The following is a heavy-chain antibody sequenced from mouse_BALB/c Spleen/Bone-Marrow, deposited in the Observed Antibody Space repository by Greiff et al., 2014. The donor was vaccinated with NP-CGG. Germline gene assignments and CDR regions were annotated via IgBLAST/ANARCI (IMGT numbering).Heavy chain of an antibody. D-gene: IGHD2-14*01. Sequence: EVQLVESGPELEKPGASVKISCKASGYSFTGYNMNWVKQTNGKSLEWIGNIDPYNGDTRYSQKFKGKATLTVDKSSSTSYMQLKSLTSEDSAAYYCARGGYDVGTFAYWGQGTLVTVSA. V-gene: IGHV1S135*01. J-gene: IGHJ3*01. CDR1: GYSFTGYN. CDR3: ARGGYDVGTFAY. CDR2: IDPYNGDT.